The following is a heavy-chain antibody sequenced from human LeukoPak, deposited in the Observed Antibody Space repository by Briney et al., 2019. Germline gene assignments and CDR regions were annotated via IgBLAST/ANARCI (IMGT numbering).Heavy chain of an antibody. CDR1: GFTFSSYE. Sequence: GGSLRLSCAASGFTFSSYEMNWVRQAPGKGLEWVSYISSSGSTIYYADSVKGRFTISRDNAKNSLYLQMNSLRAEDTAVHYCARTLSRDSGDSFDIWGQATMVTVSS. CDR3: ARTLSRDSGDSFDI. D-gene: IGHD1-26*01. V-gene: IGHV3-48*03. CDR2: ISSSGSTI. J-gene: IGHJ3*02.